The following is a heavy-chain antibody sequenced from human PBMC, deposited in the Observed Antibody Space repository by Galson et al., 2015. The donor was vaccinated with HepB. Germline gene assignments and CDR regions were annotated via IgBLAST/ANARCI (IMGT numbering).Heavy chain of an antibody. V-gene: IGHV2-70*01. CDR3: ARNRRRDGYNTPFFDY. Sequence: PALVKPTQTLTLTCTFSGFSLSTSGMCVSWIRQPPGKALEWLAHIDWGDDKYYNTSLKTRLTISKDTSKNQVVLTMTNMNPADTATYYCARNRRRDGYNTPFFDYWGQGTLVAVSS. CDR2: IDWGDDK. CDR1: GFSLSTSGMC. J-gene: IGHJ4*02. D-gene: IGHD5-24*01.